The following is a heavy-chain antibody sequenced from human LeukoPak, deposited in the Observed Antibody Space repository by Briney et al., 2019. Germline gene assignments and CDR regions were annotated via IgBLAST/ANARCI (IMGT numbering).Heavy chain of an antibody. V-gene: IGHV4-59*12. D-gene: IGHD2-15*01. CDR3: ARDLGSSYYFDY. J-gene: IGHJ4*02. Sequence: PSETLSLTCTVSGGSISSYYWSWIRQPPGKGLEWIGYIYYSGSTNYNPPLKSRVTMSVDTSKSQFSLKLSSVTAADTAVYYCARDLGSSYYFDYWGQGTLVTISS. CDR1: GGSISSYY. CDR2: IYYSGST.